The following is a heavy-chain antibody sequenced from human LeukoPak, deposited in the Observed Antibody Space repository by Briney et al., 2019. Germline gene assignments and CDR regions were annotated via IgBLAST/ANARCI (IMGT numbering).Heavy chain of an antibody. Sequence: HPGGSLRLSCAASGFTFSSYAMHWVRQAPGKGLEWVAVISYDGSNKYYADSVKGRFTISRDNSKNTLYLQMNSLRAEDTAVYYCARDSAGPPYYYYYMDVWGKGTTVTVSS. CDR2: ISYDGSNK. D-gene: IGHD6-13*01. CDR1: GFTFSSYA. J-gene: IGHJ6*03. V-gene: IGHV3-30-3*01. CDR3: ARDSAGPPYYYYYMDV.